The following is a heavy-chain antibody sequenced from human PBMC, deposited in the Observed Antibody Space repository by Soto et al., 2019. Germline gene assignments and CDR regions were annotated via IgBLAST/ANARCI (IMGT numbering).Heavy chain of an antibody. V-gene: IGHV3-23*01. CDR1: GFTFSSYA. J-gene: IGHJ3*02. Sequence: EVQLLESGGSLVQPGGSLSLSCAASGFTFSSYAMSWVRQAPGKGLEWVSAISGSGGSTYYASSVKGRFTISRDNSKNTLYLKMNSLRAEDTAVYYWAKLFNPPIVVVNIPDAFDIWGQGTMVTVSS. D-gene: IGHD3-22*01. CDR3: AKLFNPPIVVVNIPDAFDI. CDR2: ISGSGGST.